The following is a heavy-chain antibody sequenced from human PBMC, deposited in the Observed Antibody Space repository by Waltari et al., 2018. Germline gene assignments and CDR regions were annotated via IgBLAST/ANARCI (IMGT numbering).Heavy chain of an antibody. CDR3: ATADRDSRSSSPRDWVYMDV. D-gene: IGHD6-6*01. CDR1: GGTFSSYA. J-gene: IGHJ6*03. CDR2: IFPFLGIA. Sequence: QVQLVQSGAEVKKPGSSVKVSCKASGGTFSSYAISWVRQAPGQGLEWMGGIFPFLGIANYAQKFQGRVTITADESTSTAYMELSSLRSEDTAVYYCATADRDSRSSSPRDWVYMDVWGKGTTVTVSS. V-gene: IGHV1-69*04.